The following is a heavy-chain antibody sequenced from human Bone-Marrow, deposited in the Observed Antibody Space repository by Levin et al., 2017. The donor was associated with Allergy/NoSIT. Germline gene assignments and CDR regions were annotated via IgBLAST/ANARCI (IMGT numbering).Heavy chain of an antibody. V-gene: IGHV4-39*01. D-gene: IGHD6-13*01. CDR3: ARHVSSIAAPNWFDP. Sequence: SETLSLTCSVSGGSIISSNYYWGWIRQPPGKGLEWIGTVYYSGSTYYNPSLKSRVTISVDTSKNQFSLKLSSVTAADTAVYYCARHVSSIAAPNWFDPWGQGTLVTVSS. J-gene: IGHJ5*02. CDR1: GGSIISSNYY. CDR2: VYYSGST.